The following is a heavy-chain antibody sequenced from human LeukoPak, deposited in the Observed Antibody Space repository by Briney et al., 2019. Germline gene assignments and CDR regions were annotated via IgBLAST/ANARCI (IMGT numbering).Heavy chain of an antibody. J-gene: IGHJ6*02. Sequence: SETLSLTCTVSGGSISGSSYFWGWIRQPPGKGLEWIGSIYYSGSTYYNPSLKSRVSISVDTSKNQFSLKLSSVTAADTAVYYCARGGLGMRLSVWDYYYYGMDVWGQGTTVTVSS. CDR3: ARGGLGMRLSVWDYYYYGMDV. CDR2: IYYSGST. V-gene: IGHV4-39*01. CDR1: GGSISGSSYF. D-gene: IGHD6-19*01.